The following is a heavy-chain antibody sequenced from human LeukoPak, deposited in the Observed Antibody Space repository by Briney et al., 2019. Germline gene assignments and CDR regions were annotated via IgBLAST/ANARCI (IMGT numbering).Heavy chain of an antibody. CDR3: ARDRIDSSSYAFEY. J-gene: IGHJ4*02. Sequence: GGSLRLSCAASGLTFSNAWMTWVRQAPGKGPEWVGHIKNKADGGTTDYAAPVKGRFTISRDDSKNTLYLQMNSLRAEDTAVYYCARDRIDSSSYAFEYWGQGTLVTVSS. D-gene: IGHD6-13*01. V-gene: IGHV3-15*01. CDR2: IKNKADGGTT. CDR1: GLTFSNAW.